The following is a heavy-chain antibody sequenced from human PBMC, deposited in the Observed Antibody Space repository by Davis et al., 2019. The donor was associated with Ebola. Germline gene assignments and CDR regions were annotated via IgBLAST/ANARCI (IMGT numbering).Heavy chain of an antibody. CDR3: ATNTRGYFDL. D-gene: IGHD2-2*01. CDR2: ISSDSDYI. CDR1: GFTFSTYS. J-gene: IGHJ2*01. V-gene: IGHV3-21*04. Sequence: PGGSLRLSCAASGFTFSTYSMSWVRQAPGKGLEWVSSISSDSDYIYYADSVKGRFTISRDNSKNTLYLQMNSLRAEDTAVYYCATNTRGYFDLWGRGTLVTVSS.